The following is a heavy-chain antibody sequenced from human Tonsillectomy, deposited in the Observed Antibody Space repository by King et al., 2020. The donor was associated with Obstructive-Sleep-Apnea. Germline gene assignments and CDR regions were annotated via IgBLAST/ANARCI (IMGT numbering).Heavy chain of an antibody. D-gene: IGHD3-16*02. V-gene: IGHV4-31*03. Sequence: VQLQESGPGLVKPSQTLSLTCTVSGGSINSGGYYWTWIRQHPGKGLEWIGNIYYSGSTSYNPSLTSRVTISVDTSKNQFSLKLNSVTAADTAVYYCAREADYDYVWGTFRLTDYYYHMDVWGQGTTVTVSS. CDR1: GGSINSGGYY. CDR3: AREADYDYVWGTFRLTDYYYHMDV. CDR2: IYYSGST. J-gene: IGHJ6*02.